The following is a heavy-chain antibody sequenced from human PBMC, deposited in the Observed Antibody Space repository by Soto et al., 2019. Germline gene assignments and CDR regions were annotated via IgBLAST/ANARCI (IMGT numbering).Heavy chain of an antibody. CDR1: GCTFSSYA. Sequence: ASVKVSCKASGCTFSSYAISWVRQAPGQGLEWMGGIIPIFGTANYAQKFQGRVTITADESTSTAYMELSSLRSEDTAVYYCARGGESRYAFDIWGQGTMVTVSS. CDR3: ARGGESRYAFDI. J-gene: IGHJ3*02. V-gene: IGHV1-69*13. D-gene: IGHD7-27*01. CDR2: IIPIFGTA.